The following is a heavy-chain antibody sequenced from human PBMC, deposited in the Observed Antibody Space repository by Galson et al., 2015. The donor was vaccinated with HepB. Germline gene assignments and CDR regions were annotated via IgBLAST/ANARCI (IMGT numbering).Heavy chain of an antibody. V-gene: IGHV3-15*01. CDR3: TTDLGSGWYAR. CDR1: GFTFSDAW. J-gene: IGHJ4*02. CDR2: IKVRVDGGTT. Sequence: SLRLSCAASGFTFSDAWMSWVRQAPGKGLEWIGFIKVRVDGGTTDYAAPVKDRFTISRDDSKNMLYLQMDSLKTGDTAVYYCTTDLGSGWYARWGQGIPVTVSS. D-gene: IGHD6-19*01.